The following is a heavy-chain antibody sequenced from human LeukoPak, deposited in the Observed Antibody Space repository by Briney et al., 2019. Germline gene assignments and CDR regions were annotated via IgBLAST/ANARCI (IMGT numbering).Heavy chain of an antibody. D-gene: IGHD3-3*01. Sequence: GGSLRLSCAASGFTFSSYVMHWVRQAPGKGLEWVSVIYSGGSTYYADSVKGRFTISRDDSKNTLYLQMNSLRAEDTAVYYCARDRGDYMDVWGKGTTVTISS. CDR2: IYSGGST. CDR3: ARDRGDYMDV. CDR1: GFTFSSYV. V-gene: IGHV3-66*01. J-gene: IGHJ6*03.